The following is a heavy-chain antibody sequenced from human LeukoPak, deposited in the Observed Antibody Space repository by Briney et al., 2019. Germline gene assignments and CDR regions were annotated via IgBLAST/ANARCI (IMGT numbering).Heavy chain of an antibody. Sequence: PSETLSLTCAVYGGSFSGYYWSWIRQPPGKGLEWIGEINHSGSTNYNPSLKSRVTISVDTSKNQFSLKLSSVTAADTAVYYCARVPCRDYWGQGTLVTVSS. V-gene: IGHV4-34*01. J-gene: IGHJ4*02. CDR2: INHSGST. CDR1: GGSFSGYY. CDR3: ARVPCRDY.